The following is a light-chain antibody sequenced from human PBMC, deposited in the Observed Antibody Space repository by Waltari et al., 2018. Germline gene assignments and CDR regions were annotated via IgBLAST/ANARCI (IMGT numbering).Light chain of an antibody. CDR2: EVT. J-gene: IGLJ2*01. CDR1: SSDVGGYNF. CDR3: NSYAGNDNVL. Sequence: QSALTQPASVSGSPGQSITISCTGTSSDVGGYNFVSWYQQHPGKAPNLIIYEVTNRPSGVSNRFSGSKSGNTASLTISGLQAEDEADYYCNSYAGNDNVLFGGGTKLTVL. V-gene: IGLV2-14*01.